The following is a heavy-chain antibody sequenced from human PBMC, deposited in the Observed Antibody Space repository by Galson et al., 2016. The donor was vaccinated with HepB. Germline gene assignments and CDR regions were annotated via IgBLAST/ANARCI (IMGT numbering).Heavy chain of an antibody. V-gene: IGHV1-46*01. CDR3: ARGYYYDSSDYSFDF. J-gene: IGHJ4*02. CDR2: INPSGGTA. D-gene: IGHD3-22*01. CDR1: GYTFTSYY. Sequence: SVKVSCKASGYTFTSYYMHWVRQAPGQGLEWMGIINPSGGTAHYAQKFQGRVTMTRDTSTSTVYMELSSLRSEDTAVYHCARGYYYDSSDYSFDFWGQGTLVTVSS.